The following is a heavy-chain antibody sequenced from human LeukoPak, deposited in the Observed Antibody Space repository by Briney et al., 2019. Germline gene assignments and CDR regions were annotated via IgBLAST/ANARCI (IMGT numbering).Heavy chain of an antibody. CDR2: ISSSSSTI. CDR1: GLTFSSYY. V-gene: IGHV3-48*01. Sequence: GGSLRLSCAASGLTFSSYYMNWVRQAPGKGLEWVSYISSSSSTIYYADSVKGRFTISRDNAKNSLYLQMNSLRAEDTAVYYCTNYGVYTGYYFMDVWGKGTTVTVSS. CDR3: TNYGVYTGYYFMDV. D-gene: IGHD4-17*01. J-gene: IGHJ6*03.